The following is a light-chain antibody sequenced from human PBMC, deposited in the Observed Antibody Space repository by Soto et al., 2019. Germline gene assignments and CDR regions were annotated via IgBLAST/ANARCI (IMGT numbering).Light chain of an antibody. V-gene: IGKV1-6*01. CDR2: AAS. J-gene: IGKJ1*01. CDR1: QAIRTA. CDR3: LLDFRYFWA. Sequence: AIQLTQSPSSLSASLGDRVTITCRASQAIRTALGWYQQRPGKVPKLLIYAASTLQSGVPSRFSGSGSGTDFTLTISSLQPEDFATYYCLLDFRYFWAFGQGTKVDIK.